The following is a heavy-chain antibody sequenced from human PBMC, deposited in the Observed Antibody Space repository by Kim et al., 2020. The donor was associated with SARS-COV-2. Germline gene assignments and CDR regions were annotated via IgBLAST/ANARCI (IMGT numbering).Heavy chain of an antibody. J-gene: IGHJ4*02. CDR3: VPDPHWTSY. V-gene: IGHV3-23*01. CDR1: GFNFAGYD. CDR2: IRVAGNM. D-gene: IGHD1-1*01. Sequence: GGSLRLSCAASGFNFAGYDMRWVRQTPGQGLEWVSTIRVAGNMVYATSVKGRFAISRDYYRNTVCLQMTRLTVDDTAIYYCVPDPHWTSYWGRGTLVTVS.